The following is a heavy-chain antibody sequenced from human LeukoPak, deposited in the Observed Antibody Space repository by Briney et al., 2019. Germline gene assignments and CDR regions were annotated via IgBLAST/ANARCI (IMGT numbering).Heavy chain of an antibody. Sequence: ASVKVSCKASGGTFSIYAIHWVRQAPGQGLEWMGGIIPISGPANYAQNFQGRVTITADESTNTAYMELSSLRSEDTAVYYCARVDDPIAPDWFDPWGQGTLVTVSS. CDR3: ARVDDPIAPDWFDP. D-gene: IGHD6-13*01. CDR2: IIPISGPA. J-gene: IGHJ5*02. V-gene: IGHV1-69*13. CDR1: GGTFSIYA.